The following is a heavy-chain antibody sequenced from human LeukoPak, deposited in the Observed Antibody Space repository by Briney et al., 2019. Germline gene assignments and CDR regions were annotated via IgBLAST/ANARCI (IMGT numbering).Heavy chain of an antibody. J-gene: IGHJ3*02. V-gene: IGHV1-46*01. CDR1: GYTFTRFH. D-gene: IGHD3-10*01. Sequence: ASVKVSCKASGYTFTRFHMHWVRQAPGQGLEWMAIINPSGGSTNYAQNFQGRVTVTRDTSSSTVYMDLSSLRSEDTAVYYCARDLWWFGELPAFDIWGQGTMVTVSS. CDR2: INPSGGST. CDR3: ARDLWWFGELPAFDI.